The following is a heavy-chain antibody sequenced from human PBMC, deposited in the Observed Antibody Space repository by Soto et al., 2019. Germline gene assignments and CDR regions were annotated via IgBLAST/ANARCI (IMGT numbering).Heavy chain of an antibody. Sequence: PGGSLRLSCAASGFTFDDYAMHWVRQAPGKGLERVSGISWNSGSIGYADSVKGRFTISRDNAKNSLYLQMNSLRAEDTALYYCAKAFSDAFDIWGQGTMVTVSS. CDR3: AKAFSDAFDI. D-gene: IGHD3-3*02. V-gene: IGHV3-9*01. CDR1: GFTFDDYA. J-gene: IGHJ3*02. CDR2: ISWNSGSI.